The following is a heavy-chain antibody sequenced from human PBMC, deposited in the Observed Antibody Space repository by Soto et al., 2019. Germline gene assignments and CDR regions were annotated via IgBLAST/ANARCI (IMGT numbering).Heavy chain of an antibody. CDR2: INGYNGNT. D-gene: IGHD3-16*01. CDR1: GYIFTSYG. J-gene: IGHJ6*02. Sequence: QVQLVQSGAEVKKPGASVKVSCKASGYIFTSYGVSWVRQAPGQGLEWLGWINGYNGNTNYGQNFQGRVTMTPDTSTSTAYMELRSLRSDDTAVYYCARMGDVPYYYYGMDVWGQGTTVIVSS. CDR3: ARMGDVPYYYYGMDV. V-gene: IGHV1-18*01.